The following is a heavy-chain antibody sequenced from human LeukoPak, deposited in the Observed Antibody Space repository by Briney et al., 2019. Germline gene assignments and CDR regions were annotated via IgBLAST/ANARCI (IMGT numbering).Heavy chain of an antibody. V-gene: IGHV4-34*01. J-gene: IGHJ3*02. Sequence: PSETLSLTCAVYGGSFSGYYWSWIRQPPGKGLEWIGEINHSGSTNYNPSLKSRVTISVDTSKNQFSLKLSSVTAADTAVYYCARHLGDDGSDAFDIWGQGTMVTVSS. CDR1: GGSFSGYY. D-gene: IGHD3-10*01. CDR3: ARHLGDDGSDAFDI. CDR2: INHSGST.